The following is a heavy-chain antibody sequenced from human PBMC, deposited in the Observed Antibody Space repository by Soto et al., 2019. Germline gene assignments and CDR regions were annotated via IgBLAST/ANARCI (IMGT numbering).Heavy chain of an antibody. CDR3: ARRGRFGEKDI. CDR2: IYYSGST. J-gene: IGHJ3*02. CDR1: GGSISSYY. D-gene: IGHD3-10*01. V-gene: IGHV4-59*08. Sequence: SETLSLTCTVSGGSISSYYWSWIRQPPGKGLEWIGYIYYSGSTNYNPSLKSRVTISVDTSKNQFSLKLSSVTAADTAVYYCARRGRFGEKDIWGQGTMVTVSS.